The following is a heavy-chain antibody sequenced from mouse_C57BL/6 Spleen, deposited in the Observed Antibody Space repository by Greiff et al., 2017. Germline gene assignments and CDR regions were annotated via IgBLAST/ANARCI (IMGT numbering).Heavy chain of an antibody. D-gene: IGHD4-1*01. CDR2: ISDGGSYT. Sequence: EVKLVESGGGLVKPGGSLKLSCAASGFTFSSYAMSWVRQTPEKRLEWVATISDGGSYTYYPDNVKGRFTISRDNAKNNLYLQVSHLKSEDTAMXYCARGRGTGFDYWGQGTTLTVSS. CDR3: ARGRGTGFDY. J-gene: IGHJ2*01. CDR1: GFTFSSYA. V-gene: IGHV5-4*03.